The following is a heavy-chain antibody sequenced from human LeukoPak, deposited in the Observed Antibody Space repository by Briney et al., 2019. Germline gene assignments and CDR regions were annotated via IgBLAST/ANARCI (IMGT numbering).Heavy chain of an antibody. CDR3: ARGLVATIQTNWFNP. CDR2: IYHSGST. D-gene: IGHD5-12*01. J-gene: IGHJ5*02. Sequence: SETLSLTCAVSGGSISSSNWWSWVRQPPGKGLEWIGEIYHSGSTNYNPSLKSRVTISVDKSKNQFSLKLSSVTAADTAVYYCARGLVATIQTNWFNPWGQGTLVTVSS. CDR1: GGSISSSNW. V-gene: IGHV4-4*02.